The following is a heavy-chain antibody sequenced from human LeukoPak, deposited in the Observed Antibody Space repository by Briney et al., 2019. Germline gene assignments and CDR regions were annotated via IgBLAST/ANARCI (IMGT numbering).Heavy chain of an antibody. J-gene: IGHJ4*02. D-gene: IGHD3-3*01. CDR1: GFTFSSYA. CDR3: ARDQGSYGFWSGYYNY. Sequence: GGSLRLSCAASGFTFSSYAMSCVRQAPGKGLEWVSAISGSGGSTYYADSVKGRFTISRDNSKNTLYLQMNSLRAEDTAVYYCARDQGSYGFWSGYYNYWGQGTLVTVSS. CDR2: ISGSGGST. V-gene: IGHV3-23*01.